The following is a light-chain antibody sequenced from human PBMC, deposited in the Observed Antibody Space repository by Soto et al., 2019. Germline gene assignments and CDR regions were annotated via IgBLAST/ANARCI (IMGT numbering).Light chain of an antibody. V-gene: IGLV2-8*01. Sequence: QSALTQPPSASGSPGQSVTISCTGTSSDVGGYNYVSWYQQHPGKAPKLMIYEVSKRPSGVPDRFSGSKSGNTAPLTVSGLQDEDEADYYCSSYAGSNNFVFGTGTKVTVL. CDR3: SSYAGSNNFV. J-gene: IGLJ1*01. CDR1: SSDVGGYNY. CDR2: EVS.